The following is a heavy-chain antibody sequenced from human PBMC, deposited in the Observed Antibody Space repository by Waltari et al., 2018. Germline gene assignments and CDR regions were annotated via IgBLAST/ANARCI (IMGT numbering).Heavy chain of an antibody. D-gene: IGHD2-2*01. Sequence: QVQLVQSGAEVKKPGSSVKVSCKASGGTFSSYAISWVRQAPGQGLEWMGGIIPILGIANYAQKFQGRVTITADKSTSTAYMELSSLRSEDTAVYYCARDSVVVPAAKTYYYYMDVWGKGTTVTVSS. V-gene: IGHV1-69*10. J-gene: IGHJ6*03. CDR1: GGTFSSYA. CDR3: ARDSVVVPAAKTYYYYMDV. CDR2: IIPILGIA.